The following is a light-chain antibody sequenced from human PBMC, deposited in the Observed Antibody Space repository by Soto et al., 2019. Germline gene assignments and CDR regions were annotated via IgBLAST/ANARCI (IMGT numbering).Light chain of an antibody. CDR3: SSYSRSINYV. J-gene: IGLJ1*01. Sequence: QSVLTQPLSASGSPGQSVTISCTGSNXDIGGYTYVSWYQQLPGKAPKLIIYEVNKRPSGIPDRFSGSKSGNTASLTVSGLQPEDEAEYFCSSYSRSINYVFGTGTKVTV. V-gene: IGLV2-8*01. CDR2: EVN. CDR1: NXDIGGYTY.